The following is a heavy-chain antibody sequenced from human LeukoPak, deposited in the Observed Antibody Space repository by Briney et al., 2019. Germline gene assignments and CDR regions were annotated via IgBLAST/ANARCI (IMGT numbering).Heavy chain of an antibody. V-gene: IGHV1-2*02. CDR3: ARPPVVVIRGVIEDGMDV. CDR1: GYTFTDYY. J-gene: IGHJ6*02. CDR2: IDPNTGRT. Sequence: ASVKVSCKPSGYTFTDYYLHWVRQAPGQGLEWMGWIDPNTGRTVYAQDFQGRLTLTRDTSVSTTYMDLRGLGSDDTAVYYCARPPVVVIRGVIEDGMDVWGQGTTVTVSS. D-gene: IGHD3-10*01.